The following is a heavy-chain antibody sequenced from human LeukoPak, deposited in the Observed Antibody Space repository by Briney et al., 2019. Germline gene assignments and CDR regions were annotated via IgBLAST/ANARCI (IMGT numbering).Heavy chain of an antibody. CDR2: VYYSGST. Sequence: PSETLSLTCTVSGGSISTYYWSWIRQPPGKGLEWIGYVYYSGSTNYNPSLKSRVTISVDTSKNQFSLKLSSVTAADTAVYYCARGRQLVYRLYYFDYWGQGTLVTVSS. CDR3: ARGRQLVYRLYYFDY. CDR1: GGSISTYY. J-gene: IGHJ4*02. V-gene: IGHV4-59*12. D-gene: IGHD6-6*01.